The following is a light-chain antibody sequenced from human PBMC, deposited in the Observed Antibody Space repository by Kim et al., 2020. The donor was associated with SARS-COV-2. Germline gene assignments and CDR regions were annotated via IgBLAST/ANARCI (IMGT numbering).Light chain of an antibody. CDR1: SGSIASNY. CDR3: QSYDSSNQV. J-gene: IGLJ3*02. V-gene: IGLV6-57*01. Sequence: GKTVTISCTRSSGSIASNYVQWYRQRPGSSPTTVIYEDNQSPSGVPDRFSGSIDSSSNSASLTISGLKTEDEADYYCQSYDSSNQVFGGGTQLTVL. CDR2: EDN.